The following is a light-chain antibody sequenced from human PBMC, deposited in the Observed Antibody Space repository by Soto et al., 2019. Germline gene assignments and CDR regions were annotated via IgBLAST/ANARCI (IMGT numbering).Light chain of an antibody. CDR2: VTS. CDR3: QQTYSAPGT. Sequence: DIQMTQSPSSLSASIGDRVTVTCRPSQNITKFLNWYQEKPGKAPKVLIYVTSNLQNGVPSRFTGSGTGTEFTLPISSLQPDDFATYYCQQTYSAPGTFGQGNRVEV. J-gene: IGKJ1*01. CDR1: QNITKF. V-gene: IGKV1-39*01.